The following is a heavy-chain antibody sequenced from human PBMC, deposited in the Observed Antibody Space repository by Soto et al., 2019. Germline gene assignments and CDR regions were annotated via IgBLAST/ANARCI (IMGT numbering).Heavy chain of an antibody. D-gene: IGHD3-3*01. V-gene: IGHV3-48*01. CDR3: ARQTIYGVVNHFDY. CDR2: ISTSDTTI. CDR1: GFTFSDYN. Sequence: GGSLRLSCAASGFTFSDYNMNWVRQAPGKGLEWVSYISTSDTTIFYADSVRGRFTISRDNAKNSLYLQMNSLRAEDTAVYYCARQTIYGVVNHFDYWGQGTLVTVSS. J-gene: IGHJ4*02.